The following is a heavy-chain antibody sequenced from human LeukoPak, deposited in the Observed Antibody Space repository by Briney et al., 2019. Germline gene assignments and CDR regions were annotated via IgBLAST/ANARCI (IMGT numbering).Heavy chain of an antibody. CDR3: TTGVAGTLDY. CDR1: GFTFSSYG. J-gene: IGHJ4*02. CDR2: ISGSGGNT. Sequence: GGSLRLSCAASGFTFSSYGMSWVRQAPGRGLEWVSFISGSGGNTYYTDSVKGRFTISRDNSKNTLYLQMNSLRAEDTAVYYCTTGVAGTLDYWGQGTLVTVSS. D-gene: IGHD6-19*01. V-gene: IGHV3-23*01.